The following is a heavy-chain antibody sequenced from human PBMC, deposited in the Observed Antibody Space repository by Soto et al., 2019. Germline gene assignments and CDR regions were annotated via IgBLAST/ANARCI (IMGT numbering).Heavy chain of an antibody. D-gene: IGHD1-7*01. Sequence: SETLSLTCAVSGYSISSGYYWGWIRQPPGKGLEWIGSIYHSGSTYYNPSLKSRVTISVDTSKNQFSLKLSSVTAADTAVYYCARDGNWNYGDFDYWGQGTLVTVSS. CDR2: IYHSGST. J-gene: IGHJ4*02. CDR1: GYSISSGYY. CDR3: ARDGNWNYGDFDY. V-gene: IGHV4-38-2*02.